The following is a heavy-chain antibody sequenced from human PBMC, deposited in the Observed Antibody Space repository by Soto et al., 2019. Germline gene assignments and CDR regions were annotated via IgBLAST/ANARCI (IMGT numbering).Heavy chain of an antibody. J-gene: IGHJ5*02. CDR2: IYYSGST. CDR1: GGSVSSGSYY. Sequence: SETLSLTCTVSGGSVSSGSYYWSWIRQPPGKGLEWIGYIYYSGSTNYNPSLKSRVTISVDTSKNQFSLKLSSVTAADTAVYYCARSGIAARPGWFDPWGQGTLVTVSS. CDR3: ARSGIAARPGWFDP. D-gene: IGHD6-6*01. V-gene: IGHV4-61*01.